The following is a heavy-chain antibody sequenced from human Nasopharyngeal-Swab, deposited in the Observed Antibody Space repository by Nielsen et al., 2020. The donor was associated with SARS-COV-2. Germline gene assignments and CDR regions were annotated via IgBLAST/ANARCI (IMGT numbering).Heavy chain of an antibody. CDR2: INWNGDST. CDR1: GFTFDYYG. CDR3: ARTGSGYARGWFDP. D-gene: IGHD5-12*01. Sequence: GASLKISCAASGFTFDYYGMSWVRQAPGKGLEWVSGINWNGDSTGYADSVKGRFTITRDNAKNSLYLQMNSLRAEDTALYHCARTGSGYARGWFDPWGQGTLVTVSS. V-gene: IGHV3-20*01. J-gene: IGHJ5*02.